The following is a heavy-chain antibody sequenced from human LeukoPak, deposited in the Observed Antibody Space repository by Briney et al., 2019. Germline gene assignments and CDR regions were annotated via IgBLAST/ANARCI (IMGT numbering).Heavy chain of an antibody. CDR3: ARGLVIRQDDAFDI. J-gene: IGHJ3*02. Sequence: SETLSLTCTVSGASVSSYYWSWIRQAPGKGLEWIGYIFYRGTTDYSPSLDRRVTLSVDTSKNQFSLQLSSLTAADTAVYYCARGLVIRQDDAFDIWGHGTMVTVSS. V-gene: IGHV4-59*02. CDR1: GASVSSYY. CDR2: IFYRGTT. D-gene: IGHD3-9*01.